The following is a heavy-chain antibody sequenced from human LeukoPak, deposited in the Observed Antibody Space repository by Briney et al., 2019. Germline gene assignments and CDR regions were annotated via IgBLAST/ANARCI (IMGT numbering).Heavy chain of an antibody. D-gene: IGHD3-10*01. CDR2: IYYSGST. CDR3: ARLDYYGSGSY. V-gene: IGHV4-59*01. CDR1: GGSISSYY. Sequence: SETLSLTCTVSGGSISSYYWSWIRQPPGKGLEWIGYIYYSGSTNYNPSLKSRVTISGDTSKNQFSLKLSSVTAADTAVYYCARLDYYGSGSYWGQGTLVTVSS. J-gene: IGHJ4*02.